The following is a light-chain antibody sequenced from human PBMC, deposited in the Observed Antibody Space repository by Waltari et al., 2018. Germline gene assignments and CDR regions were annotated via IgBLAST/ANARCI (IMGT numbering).Light chain of an antibody. CDR3: SSYAGNNNVV. CDR1: SSDFRNYNL. V-gene: IGLV2-14*02. Sequence: QSALTQPASVSGSPGQSITISCTGISSDFRNYNLFSWYQQHPGEAPKLIIYEDIKRPSGVSNRFSGSKAGNTASLTVSGLRAEDEADYYCSSYAGNNNVVFGGGTKLTVL. CDR2: EDI. J-gene: IGLJ2*01.